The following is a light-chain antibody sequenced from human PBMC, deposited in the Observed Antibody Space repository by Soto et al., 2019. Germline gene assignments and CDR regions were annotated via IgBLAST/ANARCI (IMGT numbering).Light chain of an antibody. J-gene: IGKJ1*01. V-gene: IGKV1-5*01. CDR2: DAS. CDR1: QSISSW. Sequence: DIQMTQSPSTLSASVGDRVTITCRASQSISSWLAWYQQKTGKAPKILIYDASSLESGVPSRFSGSGSGTEFTLTISSLQPDDFATYYCQQYNSYSGTFGQGTKVDI. CDR3: QQYNSYSGT.